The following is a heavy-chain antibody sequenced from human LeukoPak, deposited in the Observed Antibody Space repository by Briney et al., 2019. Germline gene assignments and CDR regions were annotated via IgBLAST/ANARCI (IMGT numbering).Heavy chain of an antibody. D-gene: IGHD3-16*01. V-gene: IGHV3-23*01. CDR1: GFTFSNHA. J-gene: IGHJ4*02. CDR2: ISASGGST. CDR3: AKAGWGNTGIYYSGY. Sequence: GGSLRLSCAASGFTFSNHAMSWVRQAPGKGLEWVSTISASGGSTYYADSVKGRFTISRDNSKNTLYVQMKSLRAEDTAVYYCAKAGWGNTGIYYSGYWGQGTLVTVSS.